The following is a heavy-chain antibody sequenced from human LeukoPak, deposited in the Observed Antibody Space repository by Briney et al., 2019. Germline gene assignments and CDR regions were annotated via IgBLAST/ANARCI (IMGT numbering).Heavy chain of an antibody. CDR2: IVVGSGNT. CDR3: ARAPLVGATSDFDY. V-gene: IGHV1-58*02. J-gene: IGHJ4*02. D-gene: IGHD1-26*01. Sequence: SVKVSCKASGFTFTSSAMQWVRQARGQRLEWIGWIVVGSGNTNYAQKFQERVTITRDMSTSTAYMELSRLRSDDTAVYYCARAPLVGATSDFDYWGQGTLVTVSS. CDR1: GFTFTSSA.